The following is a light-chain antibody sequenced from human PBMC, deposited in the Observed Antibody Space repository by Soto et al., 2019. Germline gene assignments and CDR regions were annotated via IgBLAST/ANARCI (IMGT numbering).Light chain of an antibody. CDR1: QSISSY. J-gene: IGKJ1*01. CDR2: AAS. CDR3: QQSYSTPRT. Sequence: DIQMTQXPSSLSASVGDRVTITCRASQSISSYLNWYQQKPGKAPKLLIYAASSLQSGVPSRFSGSGSGTDFTLTISSLQPEDFATYYCQQSYSTPRTFGQGTTV. V-gene: IGKV1-39*01.